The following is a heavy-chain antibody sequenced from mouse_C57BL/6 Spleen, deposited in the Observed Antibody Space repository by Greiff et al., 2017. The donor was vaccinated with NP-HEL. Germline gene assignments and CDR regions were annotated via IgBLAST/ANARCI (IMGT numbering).Heavy chain of an antibody. CDR1: GYAFSSSW. CDR2: IYPGDGDT. CDR3: ARERGY. J-gene: IGHJ2*01. V-gene: IGHV1-82*01. Sequence: VQLQQSGPELVKPGASVKISCKASGYAFSSSWMNWVKQRPGKGLEWIGRIYPGDGDTNYNGKFKGKATLTADKSSSTAYMQRSSLTSEDSAVYFCARERGYWGQGTTLTVSS.